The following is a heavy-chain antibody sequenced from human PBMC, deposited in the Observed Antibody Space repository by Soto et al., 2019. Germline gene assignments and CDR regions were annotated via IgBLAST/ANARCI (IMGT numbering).Heavy chain of an antibody. CDR3: ARVPFYSDATGLYF. Sequence: QVQLVESGGGLVKPGGSLRLSCGASGFPFSDYYMTWIRQAPGKGLEWVSDITSSGSYPNNAESVKGRFIISRDNSKNTLFLQMNSLRVEDTAVYFCARVPFYSDATGLYFWGQGTLVTVSS. V-gene: IGHV3-11*05. J-gene: IGHJ4*02. D-gene: IGHD3-22*01. CDR1: GFPFSDYY. CDR2: ITSSGSYP.